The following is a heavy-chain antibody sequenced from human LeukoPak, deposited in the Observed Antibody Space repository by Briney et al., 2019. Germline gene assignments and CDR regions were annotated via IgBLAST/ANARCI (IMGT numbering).Heavy chain of an antibody. V-gene: IGHV4-4*09. D-gene: IGHD3-22*01. J-gene: IGHJ5*02. CDR2: IYTSGST. Sequence: SETLSLTCTVSGGSISSYYWSWIRQPPGKGLEWIGYIYTSGSTNYNPSLKSRVTILVDTSKNQFSLKLSSVTAADTAVYYCAGLPYYYDSSGYYLSWFDPWGQGTLVTVSS. CDR1: GGSISSYY. CDR3: AGLPYYYDSSGYYLSWFDP.